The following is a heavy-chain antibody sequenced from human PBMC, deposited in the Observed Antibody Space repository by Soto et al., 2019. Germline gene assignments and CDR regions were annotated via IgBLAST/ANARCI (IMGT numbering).Heavy chain of an antibody. CDR3: ARSPRLLWFGELFVYFDY. D-gene: IGHD3-10*01. Sequence: SETLSLTCAVYGGSFSGYYWSWIRQPPGKGLEWIGEINHSGSTNYNPSLKSRVTISVDTSKNQFSLKLSSVTAADTAVYYCARSPRLLWFGELFVYFDYWGQGTLVTVSS. J-gene: IGHJ4*02. CDR1: GGSFSGYY. V-gene: IGHV4-34*01. CDR2: INHSGST.